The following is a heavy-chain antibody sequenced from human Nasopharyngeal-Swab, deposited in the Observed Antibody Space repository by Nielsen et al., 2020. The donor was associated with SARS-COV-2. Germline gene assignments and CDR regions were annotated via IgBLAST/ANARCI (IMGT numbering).Heavy chain of an antibody. CDR2: IKQDGSEK. D-gene: IGHD2-2*02. Sequence: GGSLRLSCAASGFTFSSYWMSWVRQAPGKGLEWVANIKQDGSEKYYVDSVKGRFTISRDNAKNSLYLQMNSLRAEDTAVYYCARDAPIGYCSSTSCYTGNAFDIWGQGTMVTVSS. J-gene: IGHJ3*02. V-gene: IGHV3-7*01. CDR1: GFTFSSYW. CDR3: ARDAPIGYCSSTSCYTGNAFDI.